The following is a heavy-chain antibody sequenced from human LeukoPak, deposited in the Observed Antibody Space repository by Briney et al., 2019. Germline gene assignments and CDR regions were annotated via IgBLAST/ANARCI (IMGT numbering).Heavy chain of an antibody. J-gene: IGHJ6*03. CDR1: GFTFSSYG. Sequence: PGGSLRLSCAASGFTFSSYGMHWVRQAPGKGLEWVAFIRYDGSNKYYADSVKGRFTISRDNSKNTLYLQMNSLRAEDTAVYYCAKAGGYGDYYYMDVWGKGTTVTVSS. V-gene: IGHV3-30*02. CDR2: IRYDGSNK. D-gene: IGHD3-10*01. CDR3: AKAGGYGDYYYMDV.